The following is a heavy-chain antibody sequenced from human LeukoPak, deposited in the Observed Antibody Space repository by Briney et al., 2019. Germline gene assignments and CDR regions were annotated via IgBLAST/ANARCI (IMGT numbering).Heavy chain of an antibody. CDR1: GFTFSSYA. D-gene: IGHD1-26*01. CDR3: ARDSPKEQKSPY. J-gene: IGHJ4*02. Sequence: GGFLRLSCAASGFTFSSYAMSWVRQAPGKGLEWVSYISSSGSTIYYADSVKGRFTIARDNAKNSLYLQMNSLRAEDTAVYYCARDSPKEQKSPYWGQGTLVTVSS. CDR2: ISSSGSTI. V-gene: IGHV3-48*03.